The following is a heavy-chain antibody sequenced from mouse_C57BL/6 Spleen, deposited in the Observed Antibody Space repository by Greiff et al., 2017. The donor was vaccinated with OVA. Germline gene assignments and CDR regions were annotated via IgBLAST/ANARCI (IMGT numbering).Heavy chain of an antibody. J-gene: IGHJ3*01. CDR3: ARDGYYGSSYVRFAY. V-gene: IGHV5-17*01. Sequence: DVMLVESGGGLVKPGGSLKLSCAASGFTFSDYGMHWVRQAPEKGLEWVAYISSGSSTIYYADTVKGRFTISRDNAKNTLFLQMTSLRSEDTAMYYCARDGYYGSSYVRFAYWGQGTLVTVSA. CDR2: ISSGSSTI. CDR1: GFTFSDYG. D-gene: IGHD1-1*01.